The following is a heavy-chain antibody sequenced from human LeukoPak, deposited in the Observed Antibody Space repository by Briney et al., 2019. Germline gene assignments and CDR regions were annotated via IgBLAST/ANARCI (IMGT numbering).Heavy chain of an antibody. CDR3: ARDRWRLGGEFDY. D-gene: IGHD3-16*01. CDR2: IYTTGGS. CDR1: GASISSFY. V-gene: IGHV4-4*07. Sequence: SETLSLTCTVSGASISSFYWNWIRQPADKGLEWIGRIYTTGGSDYNPSLKSRVTMSLDTSTNQFSLKLMSVTAADTAVYYCARDRWRLGGEFDYWGQGTLISVSS. J-gene: IGHJ4*02.